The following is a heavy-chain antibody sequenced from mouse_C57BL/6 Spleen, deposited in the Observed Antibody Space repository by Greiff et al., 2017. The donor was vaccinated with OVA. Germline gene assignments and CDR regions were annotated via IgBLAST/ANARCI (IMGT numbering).Heavy chain of an antibody. CDR1: GFTFSSYA. CDR3: ARAHYYDYDEGYYFDY. J-gene: IGHJ2*01. Sequence: EVNVVESGGGLVKPGGSLKLSCAASGFTFSSYAMSWVRQTPEKRLEWVATISDGGSYTYYPDNVKGRFTISRDNAKNNLYLQMSHLKSEDTAMYYCARAHYYDYDEGYYFDYWGQGTTLTVSS. V-gene: IGHV5-4*03. D-gene: IGHD2-4*01. CDR2: ISDGGSYT.